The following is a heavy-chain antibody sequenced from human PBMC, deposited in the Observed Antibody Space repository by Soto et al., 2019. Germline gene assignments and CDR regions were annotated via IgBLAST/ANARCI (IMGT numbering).Heavy chain of an antibody. CDR3: AKVEDSPDYHYGMDV. J-gene: IGHJ6*02. CDR1: GFTFNRFA. CDR2: SSDSGGST. V-gene: IGHV3-23*01. Sequence: PGGSLRLSCAASGFTFNRFAMSWVRQAPGKGLEWVSASSDSGGSTYYADSVKGRFTISRDNSKNTLYLQMNSLRAEDTAVYYCAKVEDSPDYHYGMDVWGQGTTVTVAS. D-gene: IGHD4-17*01.